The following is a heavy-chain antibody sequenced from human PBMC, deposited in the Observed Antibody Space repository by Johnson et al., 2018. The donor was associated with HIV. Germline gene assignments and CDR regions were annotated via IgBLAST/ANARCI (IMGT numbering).Heavy chain of an antibody. Sequence: QVQLVESGGGVVQPGRSLRLSCAASGFTFSSYAMHWVRQAPGKGLEWVAVISYDGSNKYYADSVKGRFTISRDNAKNSLYLQMNSLRAEDTALYYCARANSYGDYRAKAFDIWGQGTMVTVSS. CDR2: ISYDGSNK. D-gene: IGHD4-17*01. J-gene: IGHJ3*02. CDR1: GFTFSSYA. V-gene: IGHV3-30*04. CDR3: ARANSYGDYRAKAFDI.